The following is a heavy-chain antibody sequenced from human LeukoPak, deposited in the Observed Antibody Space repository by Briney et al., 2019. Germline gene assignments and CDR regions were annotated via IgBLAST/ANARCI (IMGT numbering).Heavy chain of an antibody. D-gene: IGHD3-10*01. CDR3: AREFNEGSGSDFNWFDP. V-gene: IGHV1-8*03. CDR1: GYTFTSYD. CDR2: MNPNSGNT. J-gene: IGHJ5*02. Sequence: ASVKVSCKASGYTFTSYDINWVRQATGQGLEWMGWMNPNSGNTGYAQKFQGRVTITRNTSISTAYMELSSLRSEDTAVYYCAREFNEGSGSDFNWFDPWGQGTLVTVSS.